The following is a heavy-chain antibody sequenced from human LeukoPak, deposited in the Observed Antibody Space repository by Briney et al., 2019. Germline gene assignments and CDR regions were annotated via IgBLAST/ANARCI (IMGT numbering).Heavy chain of an antibody. J-gene: IGHJ4*02. CDR3: AREVAGTGGYYFDY. V-gene: IGHV3-7*03. Sequence: GGSLRLSCAASGFTFSSHWMSWVRQAPGKGLEWVANIKQDGSEKYYVDSVKGRFTISRDNAKNSLYLQMNSLRAEDTAVYYCAREVAGTGGYYFDYWGQGTLVTVSS. CDR1: GFTFSSHW. CDR2: IKQDGSEK. D-gene: IGHD6-13*01.